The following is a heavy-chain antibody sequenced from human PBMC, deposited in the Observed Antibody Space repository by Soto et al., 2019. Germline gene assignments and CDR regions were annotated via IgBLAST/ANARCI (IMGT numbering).Heavy chain of an antibody. V-gene: IGHV1-69*01. Sequence: VKVSCKASGGGNLRDYRTTWVRRAPGQGLEWMGGIIPKLGSANYAQNFQGRVTVTADESTNTVYMELRSLRSDDTAVYYCARGGDGYKFVSDYWGQGTLVTVYS. J-gene: IGHJ4*02. D-gene: IGHD5-18*01. CDR1: GGGNLRDYR. CDR3: ARGGDGYKFVSDY. CDR2: IIPKLGSA.